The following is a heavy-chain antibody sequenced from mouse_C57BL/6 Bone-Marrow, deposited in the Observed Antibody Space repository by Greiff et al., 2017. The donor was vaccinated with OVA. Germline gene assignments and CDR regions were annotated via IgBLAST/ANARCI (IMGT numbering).Heavy chain of an antibody. V-gene: IGHV1-62-2*01. CDR2: FYPGSGSI. D-gene: IGHD2-5*01. CDR3: ARHESPGYYSNYVAWFAY. Sequence: LVKPGASVKLSCKASGYTFTEYTIHWVKQRSGQGLEWIGWFYPGSGSIKYNEKFKDKATLTADKSSSTVYMELSRLTSEDAAVYFCARHESPGYYSNYVAWFAYWGQGTLVTVSA. CDR1: GYTFTEYT. J-gene: IGHJ3*01.